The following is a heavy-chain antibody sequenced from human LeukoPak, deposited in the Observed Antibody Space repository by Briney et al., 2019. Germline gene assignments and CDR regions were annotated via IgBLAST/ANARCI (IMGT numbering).Heavy chain of an antibody. D-gene: IGHD6-19*01. Sequence: PGESLRLSCAASGFTVSSNYMTWVRQAPGKGLEWVSVIYSGGGTYYADSVKGRFTISRDNFKNTLYLQMNSLRAEDTAVYYCAKWRRGGWSLDYWGQGTLVTVSS. CDR2: IYSGGGT. CDR3: AKWRRGGWSLDY. V-gene: IGHV3-53*01. J-gene: IGHJ4*02. CDR1: GFTVSSNY.